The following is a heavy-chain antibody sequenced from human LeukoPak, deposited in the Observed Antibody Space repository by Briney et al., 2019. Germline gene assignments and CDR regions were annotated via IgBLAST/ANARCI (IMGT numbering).Heavy chain of an antibody. V-gene: IGHV4-34*01. CDR1: GGSFSGYY. Sequence: SETLSLTCAVYGGSFSGYYWSWIRQPPGKGLEWIGEINHSGSTNYNPSLKSRVTISVDTSKNQFSLKLSSVTAADTAVYYCARHRATKYSGDWYFDLWGRGTLVTVSS. J-gene: IGHJ2*01. CDR3: ARHRATKYSGDWYFDL. CDR2: INHSGST. D-gene: IGHD2/OR15-2a*01.